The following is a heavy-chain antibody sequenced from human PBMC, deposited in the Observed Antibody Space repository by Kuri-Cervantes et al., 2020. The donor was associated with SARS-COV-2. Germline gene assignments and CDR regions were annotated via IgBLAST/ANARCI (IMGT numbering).Heavy chain of an antibody. CDR3: ARSHTLYGGNSSPWDY. J-gene: IGHJ4*02. CDR2: INTYNGNT. Sequence: ASVKVSCKASGYTFNTYGTSWVRQAPGRGLEWMGSINTYNGNTNYAQIIQGRVTMTTDTSTSTAFMELRSLRSFDTAVYYCARSHTLYGGNSSPWDYWGQGTLVTVSS. V-gene: IGHV1-18*01. CDR1: GYTFNTYG. D-gene: IGHD4-23*01.